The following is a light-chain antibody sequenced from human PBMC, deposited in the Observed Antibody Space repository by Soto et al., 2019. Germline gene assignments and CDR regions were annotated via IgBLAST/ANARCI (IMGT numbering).Light chain of an antibody. Sequence: QSVLPQPSSVSGSPGESITISCTGTSNDIGNYNLVSWYQQHPGKAPRVIIYDVTKRPSGISNRFSGSKSGNTASLTISGPQAEDEADYYCCSFAVFDAFYVFGPGTKV. CDR2: DVT. J-gene: IGLJ1*01. CDR1: SNDIGNYNL. V-gene: IGLV2-23*02. CDR3: CSFAVFDAFYV.